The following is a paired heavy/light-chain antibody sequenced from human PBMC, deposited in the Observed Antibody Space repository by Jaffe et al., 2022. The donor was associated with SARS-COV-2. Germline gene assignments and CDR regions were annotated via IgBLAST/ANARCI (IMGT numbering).Heavy chain of an antibody. V-gene: IGHV2-70*01. Sequence: QVTLRESGPALVKPTQTLTLTCTFSGFSLSTSGMCVSWIRQPPGKALEWLALIDWDDDKYYSTSLKTRLTISKDTSKNQVVLTMTNMDPVDTATYYCARNRRGYSYGYYYYGMDVWGQGTTVTVSS. CDR2: IDWDDDK. J-gene: IGHJ6*02. CDR1: GFSLSTSGMC. D-gene: IGHD5-18*01. CDR3: ARNRRGYSYGYYYYGMDV.
Light chain of an antibody. CDR3: QVWDSTHVV. CDR2: DDS. CDR1: NIGSKS. J-gene: IGLJ2*01. Sequence: SYVLTQPPSVSVAPGQTARITCGGNNIGSKSVHWYQQKPGQAPVLVVYDDSDRPSGIPERFSGSNSGNTATLTISRVEAGDEADYYCQVWDSTHVVFGGGTKLTVL. V-gene: IGLV3-21*02.